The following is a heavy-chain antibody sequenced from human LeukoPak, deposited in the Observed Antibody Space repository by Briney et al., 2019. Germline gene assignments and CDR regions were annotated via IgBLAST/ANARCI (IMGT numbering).Heavy chain of an antibody. CDR1: GGTFSSYY. CDR3: ARRYY. V-gene: IGHV4-34*01. J-gene: IGHJ4*02. Sequence: AETLTLTCAAYGGTFSSYYWSWIRQPPGKGLEWIGEINHSGSTNYNPSLKSRVTISVDTSKNQFSLKLSSVTAADTAVYYCARRYYWGQGTLVTVSS. CDR2: INHSGST.